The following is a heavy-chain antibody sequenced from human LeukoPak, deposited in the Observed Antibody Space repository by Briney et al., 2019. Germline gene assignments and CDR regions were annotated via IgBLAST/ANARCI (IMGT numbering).Heavy chain of an antibody. CDR2: IYYSGST. J-gene: IGHJ4*02. D-gene: IGHD2/OR15-2a*01. Sequence: SETLSLTCTVSRGSISSYYWSWIRQPPGKGLEWIGYIYYSGSTNYNPSLKSRVTISVDTSKNQFSLKLSSMTAADTAVYYCARVKGRNPFPDYWGQGTLVTVSS. CDR1: RGSISSYY. CDR3: ARVKGRNPFPDY. V-gene: IGHV4-59*01.